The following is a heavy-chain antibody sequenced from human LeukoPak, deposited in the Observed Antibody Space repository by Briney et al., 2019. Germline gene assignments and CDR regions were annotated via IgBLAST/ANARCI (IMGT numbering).Heavy chain of an antibody. D-gene: IGHD1-26*01. CDR1: GDSVSSNSAA. CDR2: TYYRSKWYN. CDR3: ARELQNGFGGSSYWYFDL. V-gene: IGHV6-1*01. J-gene: IGHJ2*01. Sequence: SQTLSLTCAISGDSVSSNSAAWNWIRQSPSRGLEWLGRTYYRSKWYNDYAVSVKSRITINPDTSKNQFSLRLNSVTPEDTAVYYCARELQNGFGGSSYWYFDLWGRGTLVTVSS.